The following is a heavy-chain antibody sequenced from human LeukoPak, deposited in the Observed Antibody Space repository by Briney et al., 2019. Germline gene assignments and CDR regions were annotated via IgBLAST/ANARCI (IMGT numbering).Heavy chain of an antibody. Sequence: PGGSLRLSWEASGLTSSNSWMHWVRQVPCKGLVWVSRMYGDMRDISYADSVKGRFTISRDNAKNTVYLQMNSLRGEDTAVYYCARDLGLRGSTWGQGTLVTVSS. D-gene: IGHD5-12*01. CDR2: MYGDMRDI. CDR3: ARDLGLRGST. V-gene: IGHV3-74*01. J-gene: IGHJ5*02. CDR1: GLTSSNSW.